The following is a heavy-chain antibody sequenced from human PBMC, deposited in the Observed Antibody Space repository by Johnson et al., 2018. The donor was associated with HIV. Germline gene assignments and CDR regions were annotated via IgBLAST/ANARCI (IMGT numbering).Heavy chain of an antibody. J-gene: IGHJ3*01. V-gene: IGHV3-30*18. CDR2: ISFAGTTK. Sequence: QVQLVESGGGVVQPGRSLRLSCAASGFSFSSYGMHWVRQAPGKGLEWVAAISFAGTTKNNADSVKGRFTISRDNSKNTLYLQMNSLRAEDTALYYCAKDSTITIFGVVTSPYGFDVWGQGTMVTVSS. CDR3: AKDSTITIFGVVTSPYGFDV. D-gene: IGHD3-3*01. CDR1: GFSFSSYG.